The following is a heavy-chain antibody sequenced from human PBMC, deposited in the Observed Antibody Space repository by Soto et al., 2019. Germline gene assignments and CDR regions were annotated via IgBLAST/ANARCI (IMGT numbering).Heavy chain of an antibody. Sequence: GSLLLSCAASGFTFSSYGMHWVRQAPGKGLEWVAVISYDGSNKYYADSVKGRFTISRDNSKNTLYLQMNSLRAEDTAVYYCAKEAGIAARHPFGGYYYYGMDVWGQGTTVTVSS. J-gene: IGHJ6*02. CDR2: ISYDGSNK. V-gene: IGHV3-30*18. CDR1: GFTFSSYG. D-gene: IGHD6-6*01. CDR3: AKEAGIAARHPFGGYYYYGMDV.